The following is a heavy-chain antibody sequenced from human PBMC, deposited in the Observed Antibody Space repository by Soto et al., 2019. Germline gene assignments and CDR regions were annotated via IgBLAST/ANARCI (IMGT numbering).Heavy chain of an antibody. CDR3: AREGEAGIAAANNCFDP. J-gene: IGHJ5*02. D-gene: IGHD6-13*01. CDR2: ISAYNGNT. Sequence: QVQLVQSGAEVKKPGASVKVSCKASGYTFTSYGISWVRQAPGQGLEWMGWISAYNGNTNYAQKLQGRVTMSTDTSTSTAYMELRSLRSDDTAVYYCAREGEAGIAAANNCFDPWGQGTLVTVSS. CDR1: GYTFTSYG. V-gene: IGHV1-18*01.